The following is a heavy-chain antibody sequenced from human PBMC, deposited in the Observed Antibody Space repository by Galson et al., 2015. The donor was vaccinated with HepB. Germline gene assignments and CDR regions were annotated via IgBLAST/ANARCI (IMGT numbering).Heavy chain of an antibody. Sequence: SVKVSCKASGGTFNSYAISWVRQAPGQGLEWMGRIIPILGIANYAQKFQGRVTITADKSTSTAYMELSSLRSEDTAVHYCARDLRAAAGTGWFDPWGQGTLVTVSS. D-gene: IGHD6-13*01. V-gene: IGHV1-69*04. J-gene: IGHJ5*02. CDR1: GGTFNSYA. CDR3: ARDLRAAAGTGWFDP. CDR2: IIPILGIA.